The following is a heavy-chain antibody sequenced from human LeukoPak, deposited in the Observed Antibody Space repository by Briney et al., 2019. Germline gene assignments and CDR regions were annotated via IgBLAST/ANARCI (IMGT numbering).Heavy chain of an antibody. D-gene: IGHD3-10*01. CDR3: ARDTMVRGDPWFDP. Sequence: ASVKVSCKASGYTFTSYGISWVRQAPGQGLEWMGWISAYNGNTNYAQKFQGRVTMTRDTSISTAYMELSRLRSDDTAVYYCARDTMVRGDPWFDPWGQGTLVTVSS. J-gene: IGHJ5*02. CDR1: GYTFTSYG. V-gene: IGHV1-18*01. CDR2: ISAYNGNT.